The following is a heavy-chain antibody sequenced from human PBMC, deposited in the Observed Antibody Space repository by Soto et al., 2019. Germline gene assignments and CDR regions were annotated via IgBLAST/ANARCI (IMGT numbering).Heavy chain of an antibody. CDR1: GYTFTSYY. Sequence: ASVKVSCKASGYTFTSYYMHWVRQAPGQGLEWMGMINPSGGGTNYAQKLQGRVTMTRDTSTCTVYMGLSSLRSEDTAVYYCARGVGGTYYDLWSGYLSPAARSMEVWGKGTTLTVSS. J-gene: IGHJ6*03. CDR3: ARGVGGTYYDLWSGYLSPAARSMEV. V-gene: IGHV1-46*04. D-gene: IGHD3-3*01. CDR2: INPSGGGT.